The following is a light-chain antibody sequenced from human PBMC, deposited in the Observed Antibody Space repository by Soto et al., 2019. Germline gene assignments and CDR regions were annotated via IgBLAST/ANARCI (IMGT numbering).Light chain of an antibody. J-gene: IGLJ1*01. V-gene: IGLV1-51*02. CDR1: TSNTLHNF. CDR3: GTWDTNLSAYV. Sequence: QSVLTQPPSVSAAPGQKVTISCSGDTSNTLHNFVSWYQQLPGAAPKLLIYEDNKRPSGIPDRFSGSKFGTSVTPAITGLQTGDEADYYCGTWDTNLSAYVFGTGTRSPS. CDR2: EDN.